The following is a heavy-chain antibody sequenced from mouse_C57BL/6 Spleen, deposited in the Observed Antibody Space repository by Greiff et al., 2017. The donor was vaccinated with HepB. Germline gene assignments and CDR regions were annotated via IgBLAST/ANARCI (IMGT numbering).Heavy chain of an antibody. V-gene: IGHV1-4*01. CDR3: ARIGLRRGDYAMDY. D-gene: IGHD2-4*01. J-gene: IGHJ4*01. CDR2: INPSSGYT. Sequence: VQLQQSGAELARPGASVKMSCKASGYTFTSYTMHWVKQRPGPGLEWIGYINPSSGYTKYNQKFKDKATLTADKSSSTAYMQLSSLTSEDSAVYYCARIGLRRGDYAMDYWGQGTSVTVSS. CDR1: GYTFTSYT.